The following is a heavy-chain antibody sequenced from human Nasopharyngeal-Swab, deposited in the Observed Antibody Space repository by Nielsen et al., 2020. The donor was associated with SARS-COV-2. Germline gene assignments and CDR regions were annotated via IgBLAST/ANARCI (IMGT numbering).Heavy chain of an antibody. CDR3: ARDLNWGYGY. D-gene: IGHD7-27*01. Sequence: GGSLRLSCAAPGFTFSSYGMHWVRQAPGKGLEWVSSIDSSSRSIFYADSVKGRFTISRDNAKDSLYLQMNSLRAEDTAVYYCARDLNWGYGYWGQGALVTVSS. CDR1: GFTFSSYG. V-gene: IGHV3-21*01. J-gene: IGHJ4*02. CDR2: IDSSSRSI.